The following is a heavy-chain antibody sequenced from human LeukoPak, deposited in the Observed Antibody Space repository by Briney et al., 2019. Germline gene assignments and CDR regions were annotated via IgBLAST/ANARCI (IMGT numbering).Heavy chain of an antibody. J-gene: IGHJ3*02. CDR2: IYHSGST. CDR3: ARDLALRFLESTIEDAFDI. V-gene: IGHV4-30-2*01. CDR1: GGSISSGGYY. Sequence: SETLSLTCTVSGGSISSGGYYWSWIRQPPGKGLEWIGYIYHSGSTYYNPSLKSRVTISVDRSKNQFSLKLSSVTAADTAVYYCARDLALRFLESTIEDAFDIWGQGTMVTASS. D-gene: IGHD3-3*01.